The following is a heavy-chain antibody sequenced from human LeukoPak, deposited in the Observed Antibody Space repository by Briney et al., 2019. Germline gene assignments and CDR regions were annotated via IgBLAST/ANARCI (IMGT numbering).Heavy chain of an antibody. CDR3: ASGYNFGLDY. J-gene: IGHJ4*02. CDR2: VYSGGTT. Sequence: PGGSLRLSCEVSGFTVSRNYMTWVRQAPGKGLEWVPIVYSGGTTYYADSVKGRFTISRDNSRNMLYLQMNSLRAEDTAVYYCASGYNFGLDYWGQGTLLTV. CDR1: GFTVSRNY. D-gene: IGHD5-18*01. V-gene: IGHV3-53*01.